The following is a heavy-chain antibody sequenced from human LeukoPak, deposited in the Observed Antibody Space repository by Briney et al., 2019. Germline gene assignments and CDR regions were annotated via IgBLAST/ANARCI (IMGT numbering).Heavy chain of an antibody. Sequence: GGSLRLSCAASGYTFSNYAMNWVRQAPGKRLEWVSSISSSTSFIHYADSVKGRFTISRDNAKNSLYLQMNSLRAEDTAMYYCARPRGDSGYDAGIWGQGTLVTVSS. CDR2: ISSSTSFI. CDR3: ARPRGDSGYDAGI. D-gene: IGHD5-12*01. V-gene: IGHV3-21*01. CDR1: GYTFSNYA. J-gene: IGHJ4*02.